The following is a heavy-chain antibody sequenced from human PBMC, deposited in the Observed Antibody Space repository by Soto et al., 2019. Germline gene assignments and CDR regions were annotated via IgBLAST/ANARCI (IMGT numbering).Heavy chain of an antibody. J-gene: IGHJ6*02. Sequence: GASVKVSCKASGYTFTSYAMHWVRQAPGQRLEWMGWINAGNGNTKYSQKFQGRVTITRDTSASTAYMELSSLRSEDTAVYYFARDQSYYGMDVWGQGTTVTVSS. V-gene: IGHV1-3*01. CDR3: ARDQSYYGMDV. CDR2: INAGNGNT. CDR1: GYTFTSYA.